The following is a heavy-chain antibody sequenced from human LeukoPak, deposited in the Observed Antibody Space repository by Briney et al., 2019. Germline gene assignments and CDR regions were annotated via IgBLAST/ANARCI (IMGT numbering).Heavy chain of an antibody. D-gene: IGHD2-21*02. CDR3: ASYCGGDCYFAFDI. Sequence: PGGSLRLSCAASGFPVSSNYMSWVRQAPGKGLEWVSVIYSGGSTYYADSVKGRFTISRDNSKNTLYLQMNSLRAEDTAVYYCASYCGGDCYFAFDIWGQGTMVTVSS. CDR1: GFPVSSNY. V-gene: IGHV3-53*01. CDR2: IYSGGST. J-gene: IGHJ3*02.